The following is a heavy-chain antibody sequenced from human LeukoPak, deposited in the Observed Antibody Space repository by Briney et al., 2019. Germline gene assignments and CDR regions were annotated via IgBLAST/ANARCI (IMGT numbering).Heavy chain of an antibody. D-gene: IGHD3-22*01. Sequence: GGSLRLSCAASGFTFSSYGMHWVRQAPGKGLEWVAFIRYDGSNKYYADSVKGRFTISRDNSKNTLYLQMNSLRAEDTAVYYCAKDHYDSSGYYYVSWFDPWGQGTLVTVSS. CDR1: GFTFSSYG. CDR3: AKDHYDSSGYYYVSWFDP. CDR2: IRYDGSNK. V-gene: IGHV3-30*02. J-gene: IGHJ5*02.